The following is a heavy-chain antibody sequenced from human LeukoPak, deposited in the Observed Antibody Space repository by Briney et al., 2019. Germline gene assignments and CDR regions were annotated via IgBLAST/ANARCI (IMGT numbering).Heavy chain of an antibody. V-gene: IGHV3-7*03. D-gene: IGHD6-6*01. CDR3: ARGRSTDY. CDR2: IKHDGSEK. J-gene: IGHJ4*02. Sequence: GGSLRLSCAVSGFTFSSYWMSWVRQAPGKGLEWVANIKHDGSEKYYVDSVKGRFTMSRDNAKNSLYLQMNSLRAKDTAMYYCARGRSTDYWGQGILVTVSS. CDR1: GFTFSSYW.